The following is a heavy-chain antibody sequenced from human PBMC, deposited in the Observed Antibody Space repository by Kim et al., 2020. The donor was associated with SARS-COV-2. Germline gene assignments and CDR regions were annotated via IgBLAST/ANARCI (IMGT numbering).Heavy chain of an antibody. Sequence: GGSLRLSCAASGFTFSDYYMDWVRQAPGKGLEWVGRSRYKADTYTTEYAASVEGRFTISRDDSKNSIHLQMNSLKTEDTAVYYCGRGRDLDNWGQGTLV. J-gene: IGHJ4*02. CDR2: SRYKADTYTT. V-gene: IGHV3-72*01. CDR3: GRGRDLDN. CDR1: GFTFSDYY.